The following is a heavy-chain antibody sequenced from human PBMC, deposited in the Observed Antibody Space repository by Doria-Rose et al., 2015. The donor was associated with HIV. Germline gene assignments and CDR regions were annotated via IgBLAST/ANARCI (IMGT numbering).Heavy chain of an antibody. Sequence: QITLKESGPVLVKPTETLTLTCTVSGVSLSSPGMGVSWIRQPPGKALEWLANIFSDDERSYKTSLKSRLTISRCTSKSQVVLTMTDMDTVDTATYYCARIKSSRWYHKYYFDFWGQGTLVIVSA. CDR1: GVSLSSPGMG. V-gene: IGHV2-26*01. CDR2: IFSDDER. CDR3: ARIKSSRWYHKYYFDF. J-gene: IGHJ4*02. D-gene: IGHD6-13*01.